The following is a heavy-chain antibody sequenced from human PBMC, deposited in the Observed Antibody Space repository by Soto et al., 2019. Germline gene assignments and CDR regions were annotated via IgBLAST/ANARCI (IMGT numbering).Heavy chain of an antibody. CDR2: IYWDGDK. CDR3: AHRGAAPGTFDY. Sequence: QITLKESGPTLVKPTQTLTLTCSFSGFSLNTGGVGVGWIRQPPGKALEWLALIYWDGDKRYSPSLKSRLAITNDHAKHQVVLTMTNMDPVDTATYHCAHRGAAPGTFDYWGQGTLVTVSS. J-gene: IGHJ4*02. CDR1: GFSLNTGGVG. V-gene: IGHV2-5*02. D-gene: IGHD6-13*01.